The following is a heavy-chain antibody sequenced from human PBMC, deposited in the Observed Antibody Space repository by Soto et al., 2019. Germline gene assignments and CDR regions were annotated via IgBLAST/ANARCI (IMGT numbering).Heavy chain of an antibody. CDR2: IYWDGDE. CDR3: ARRRAGNVGFDY. CDR1: GFSLSISGVG. V-gene: IGHV2-5*02. J-gene: IGHJ4*02. Sequence: QITLKESGPTLVKPTQTLTLTCTFSGFSLSISGVGVGWIRRPPGKALEWLAIIYWDGDERYSPSLQSRLTITKDTSKNQVVLTMTNMDPVDTGRYYCARRRAGNVGFDYWGQGTLVTVSS. D-gene: IGHD1-1*01.